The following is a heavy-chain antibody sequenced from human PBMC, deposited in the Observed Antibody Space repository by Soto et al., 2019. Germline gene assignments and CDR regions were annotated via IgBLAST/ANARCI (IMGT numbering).Heavy chain of an antibody. Sequence: SQTLSLTCAVYGGSFSGYYWSWIRQPPGKGLEWSGEINHSGSTNYNPSLKSRVTISVDTSKNQFSLKLSSVTAAGTAVYYCARAPTYYYDSSGYYRKPFDYWGQGTLVTVSS. CDR2: INHSGST. J-gene: IGHJ4*02. V-gene: IGHV4-34*01. CDR3: ARAPTYYYDSSGYYRKPFDY. CDR1: GGSFSGYY. D-gene: IGHD3-22*01.